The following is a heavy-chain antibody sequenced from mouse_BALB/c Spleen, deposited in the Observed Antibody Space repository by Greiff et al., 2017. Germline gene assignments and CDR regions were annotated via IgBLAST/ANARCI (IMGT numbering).Heavy chain of an antibody. V-gene: IGHV5-17*02. CDR3: ARKSFAY. J-gene: IGHJ3*01. CDR2: ISSGSSTI. Sequence: EVKVVESGGGLVQPGGSRKLSCAASGFTFSSFGMHWVRQAPEKGLEWVAYISSGSSTIYYADTVKGRFTISRDNPKNTLFLQMTSLRSEDTAMYYCARKSFAYWGQGTLVTVS. CDR1: GFTFSSFG.